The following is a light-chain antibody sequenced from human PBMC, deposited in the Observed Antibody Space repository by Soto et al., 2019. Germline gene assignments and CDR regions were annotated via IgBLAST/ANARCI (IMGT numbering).Light chain of an antibody. CDR3: QQYNNWPFS. CDR2: DVS. J-gene: IGKJ5*01. Sequence: EIVMTQSPASLSVSPGERVTLSCRAGQGVTTNFAWYQQKSGQSPRLLIYDVSTRATGVPARFSGTGSETDFTLTISGLQSEDFAVYFCQQYNNWPFSFGQGTRLEIK. CDR1: QGVTTN. V-gene: IGKV3-15*01.